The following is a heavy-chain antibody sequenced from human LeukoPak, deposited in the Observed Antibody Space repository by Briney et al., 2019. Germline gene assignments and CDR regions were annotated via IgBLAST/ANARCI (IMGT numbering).Heavy chain of an antibody. D-gene: IGHD6-19*01. CDR2: ISAYNGNT. Sequence: ASVKVSCKASGYTFTSYGISWVRQAPGQGLEWMGWISAYNGNTNYAQKRQGRVTMTTDTSTSTAYMELRSLRSDDTAVYYCARARECNGAKGDICGWYRSYYFDYWGQGTLVTVSS. CDR3: ARARECNGAKGDICGWYRSYYFDY. J-gene: IGHJ4*02. CDR1: GYTFTSYG. V-gene: IGHV1-18*01.